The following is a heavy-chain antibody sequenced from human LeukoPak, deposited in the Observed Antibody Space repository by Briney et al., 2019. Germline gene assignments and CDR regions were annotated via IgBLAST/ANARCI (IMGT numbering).Heavy chain of an antibody. J-gene: IGHJ4*02. CDR3: ARGQGGNYYLNYFDY. V-gene: IGHV4-59*01. CDR1: GGSFSTYY. Sequence: PSETLSLTCTVTGGSFSTYYWSWIRQTPGKGLEWIGHFYYSGSTTYNPSLKSRVTISVDTSRGQFSLKLTSVSAADTAVYYCARGQGGNYYLNYFDYWGQGALVTVSS. D-gene: IGHD1-26*01. CDR2: FYYSGST.